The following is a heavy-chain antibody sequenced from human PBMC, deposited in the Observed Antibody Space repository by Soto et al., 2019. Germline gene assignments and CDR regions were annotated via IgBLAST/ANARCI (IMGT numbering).Heavy chain of an antibody. CDR2: INHSGST. D-gene: IGHD3-16*02. CDR3: ARDCGDYIWGSYRLAGLYWFDP. CDR1: GGSFSGYY. J-gene: IGHJ5*02. V-gene: IGHV4-34*01. Sequence: SETLSLTCAVYGGSFSGYYWSWIRQPPGKGLEWIGEINHSGSTNYNPSLKSRVTISVDTSKNQFSLKLSSVTAADTAVYYCARDCGDYIWGSYRLAGLYWFDPWGQGTLVTVSS.